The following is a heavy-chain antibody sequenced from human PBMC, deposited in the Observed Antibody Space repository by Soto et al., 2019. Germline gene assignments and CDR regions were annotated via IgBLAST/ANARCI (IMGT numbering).Heavy chain of an antibody. CDR3: AIGSVDNWFDP. D-gene: IGHD2-15*01. J-gene: IGHJ5*02. Sequence: SETLSLTCTVSGGSISSYYWRWIRQPPGKGLEWIGYIYYSGSTNYNPSLKSRVTISVDTSKNQFSLKLSSVTAADTAVYYCAIGSVDNWFDPWGQGTLVTVSS. CDR1: GGSISSYY. CDR2: IYYSGST. V-gene: IGHV4-59*01.